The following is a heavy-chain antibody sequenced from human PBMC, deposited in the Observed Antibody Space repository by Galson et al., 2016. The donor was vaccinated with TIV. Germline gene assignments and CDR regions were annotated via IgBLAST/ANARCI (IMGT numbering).Heavy chain of an antibody. CDR3: SSSSEDY. CDR2: ISSSGSPI. J-gene: IGHJ4*02. CDR1: GFTFSSSK. D-gene: IGHD6-6*01. Sequence: SLRLSCAASGFTFSSSKMNWVRQAPGKGLEWVSYISSSGSPICYTDSVKGRFTISRDNAKNSLYLQMNSLRAEDTAVYYCSSSSEDYWGQGTLVTVSS. V-gene: IGHV3-48*03.